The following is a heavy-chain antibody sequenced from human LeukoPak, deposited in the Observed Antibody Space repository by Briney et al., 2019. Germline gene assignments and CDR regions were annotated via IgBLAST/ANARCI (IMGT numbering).Heavy chain of an antibody. Sequence: SETLSLTCTASGGFITSGDYYWSWIRQPPGKGLEWIGYIYYSGSTFYNPSLKSRVTISLDTSKNQFALKLGSVTAADTAVYYCARETRKLYDRSGYPDYWGQGTLVTVSS. CDR2: IYYSGST. V-gene: IGHV4-30-4*08. J-gene: IGHJ4*02. CDR1: GGFITSGDYY. CDR3: ARETRKLYDRSGYPDY. D-gene: IGHD3-22*01.